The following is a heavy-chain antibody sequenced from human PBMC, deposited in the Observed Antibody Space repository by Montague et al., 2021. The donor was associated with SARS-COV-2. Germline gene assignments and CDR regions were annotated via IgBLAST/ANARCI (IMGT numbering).Heavy chain of an antibody. CDR2: IHSGGRSS. D-gene: IGHD3-9*01. CDR3: AKVGDLMAGYSLVNLDN. V-gene: IGHV3-23*03. Sequence: RSLSLAASGFTFSGSPMSWVRQAPGKGLEWVSVIHSGGRSSYYGKSVEGRFTVSRDNSKNTVYLQMNNLRAEDTAVYYCAKVGDLMAGYSLVNLDNWGQGTLVIVSS. CDR1: GFTFSGSP. J-gene: IGHJ4*02.